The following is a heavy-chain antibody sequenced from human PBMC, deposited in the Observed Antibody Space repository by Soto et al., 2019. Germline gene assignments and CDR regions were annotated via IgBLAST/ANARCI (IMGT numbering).Heavy chain of an antibody. D-gene: IGHD1-1*01. Sequence: QVQLVQSGAEVKKPGSSVKVSCKASGGTFSSYAISWVRQAPGQGLEWMGGSIPIFGTANYAQKFQGRVTITADEYTSTAYMELSSLRSEDTAVYYCAREWPTGTPYYYYYGMDVWGQGPTVTVSS. J-gene: IGHJ6*02. CDR2: SIPIFGTA. V-gene: IGHV1-69*01. CDR3: AREWPTGTPYYYYYGMDV. CDR1: GGTFSSYA.